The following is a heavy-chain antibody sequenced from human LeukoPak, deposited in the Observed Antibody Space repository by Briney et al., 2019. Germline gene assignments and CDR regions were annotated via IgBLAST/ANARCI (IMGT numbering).Heavy chain of an antibody. D-gene: IGHD3-10*01. Sequence: GASVKVSCKASGYTFTSYAMHWVRQAPGQGLEWMGGIIPIFGTANYAQKFQGRVTITADESTSTAYMELSSLRSEDTAVYYCATTVRGVMDYYYYMDVGGKGTTVTVSS. J-gene: IGHJ6*03. V-gene: IGHV1-69*13. CDR2: IIPIFGTA. CDR1: GYTFTSYA. CDR3: ATTVRGVMDYYYYMDV.